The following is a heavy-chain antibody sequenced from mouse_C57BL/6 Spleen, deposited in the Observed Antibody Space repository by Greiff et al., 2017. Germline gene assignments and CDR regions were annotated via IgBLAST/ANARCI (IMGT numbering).Heavy chain of an antibody. Sequence: VQLQQSGAELVKPGASVKISCKASGYAFSSYWMNWVKQRPGQGLEWIGQIYPGDGDTNYNGKFKGKATLTADKSSSTAYMQLSSLTSEDSAVYFCARGAYSNLGAMDYWGQGTSVTVSS. V-gene: IGHV1-80*01. CDR3: ARGAYSNLGAMDY. CDR2: IYPGDGDT. D-gene: IGHD2-5*01. CDR1: GYAFSSYW. J-gene: IGHJ4*01.